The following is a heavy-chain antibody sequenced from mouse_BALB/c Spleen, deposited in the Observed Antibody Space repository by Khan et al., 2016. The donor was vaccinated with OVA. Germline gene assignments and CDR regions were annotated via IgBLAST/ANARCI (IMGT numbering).Heavy chain of an antibody. J-gene: IGHJ4*01. CDR2: IWGGGTT. V-gene: IGHV2-6-5*01. Sequence: QVQLKESGPGLVAPSQSLSTTCTVSGFSLTDYGVNWILQPPGKGLEWLGIIWGGGTTYYNSALKFRLSISKDNSKSQVFVRMKSLQTDDTAMYFCAKPFYAHYYAMDYWGQGTSVTVSS. CDR1: GFSLTDYG. CDR3: AKPFYAHYYAMDY. D-gene: IGHD2-10*01.